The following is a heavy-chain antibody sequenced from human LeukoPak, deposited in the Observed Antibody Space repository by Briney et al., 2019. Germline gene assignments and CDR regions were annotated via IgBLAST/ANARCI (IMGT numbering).Heavy chain of an antibody. CDR1: GGSISSGSYY. CDR3: ARERYDYVWGSYKGHYYFDY. J-gene: IGHJ4*02. CDR2: IYTSGST. D-gene: IGHD3-16*01. Sequence: SETLSLTCTVSGGSISSGSYYWSWIRQPAGKGLEWIGRIYTSGSTNYNPSLKSRVTISVDTSKNQFSLKLSSVTAADTAVYYCARERYDYVWGSYKGHYYFDYWGQGTLVTVSS. V-gene: IGHV4-61*02.